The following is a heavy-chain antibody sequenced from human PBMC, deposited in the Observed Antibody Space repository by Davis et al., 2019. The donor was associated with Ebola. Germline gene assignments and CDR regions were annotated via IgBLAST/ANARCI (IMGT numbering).Heavy chain of an antibody. CDR2: IYYSGST. CDR3: ARLDYIVVVPAAILRVYGMDV. CDR1: GGSFSGYY. V-gene: IGHV4-39*01. J-gene: IGHJ6*02. Sequence: MPSETLSLTCAVYGGSFSGYYWGWIRQPPGKGLEWIGSIYYSGSTYYNPSLKSRVTISVDTSKNQFSLKLSSVTAAGTAVYYCARLDYIVVVPAAILRVYGMDVWGQGTTVTVSS. D-gene: IGHD2-2*02.